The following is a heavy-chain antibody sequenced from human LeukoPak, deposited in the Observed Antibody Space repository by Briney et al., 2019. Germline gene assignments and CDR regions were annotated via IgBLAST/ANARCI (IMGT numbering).Heavy chain of an antibody. CDR3: ARDLPPKETNNWFDP. D-gene: IGHD5-24*01. CDR2: IIPILGIA. V-gene: IGHV1-69*04. CDR1: GGTFSSYA. J-gene: IGHJ5*02. Sequence: SVKVSCKASGGTFSSYAISWVRQAPGQGLEWMGRIIPILGIANYAQKFQGRVTITADKSTSSAYMELSSLRSEDTAVYYCARDLPPKETNNWFDPWGQGTLVTVSS.